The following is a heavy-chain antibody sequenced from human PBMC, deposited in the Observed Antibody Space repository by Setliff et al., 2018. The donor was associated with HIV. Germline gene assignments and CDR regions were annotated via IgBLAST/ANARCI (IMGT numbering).Heavy chain of an antibody. D-gene: IGHD3-3*01. CDR2: ISYDGIT. J-gene: IGHJ6*03. CDR3: ARRVGVSIFGAPNQYYYMDV. V-gene: IGHV4-59*11. CDR1: GESISSHD. Sequence: LSLTCTVSGESISSHDWTWIRQPPGKGLEWIGHISYDGITNYNPSIKSRVTISVDTSKNQLSLRLTSVTGADTAIFYCARRVGVSIFGAPNQYYYMDVWGKGTTVTVSS.